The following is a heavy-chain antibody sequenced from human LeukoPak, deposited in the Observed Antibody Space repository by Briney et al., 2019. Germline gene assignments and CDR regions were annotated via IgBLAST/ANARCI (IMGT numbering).Heavy chain of an antibody. J-gene: IGHJ6*02. Sequence: GEPLKISCEGPGYSFTSYWIGWVRQMPGKGLEWMGIIYPGDSDNRYSPSFQGQVTISADKSITTAYLQWSSLKASDTAMYYCVRLNRGSAYYYYGMVVWGQGTTVTVSS. D-gene: IGHD7-27*01. CDR1: GYSFTSYW. CDR2: IYPGDSDN. V-gene: IGHV5-51*01. CDR3: VRLNRGSAYYYYGMVV.